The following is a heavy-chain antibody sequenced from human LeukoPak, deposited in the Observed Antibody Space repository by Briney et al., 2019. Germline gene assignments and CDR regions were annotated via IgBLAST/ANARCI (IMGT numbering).Heavy chain of an antibody. CDR3: ARVRVSGIQLWLRGAFDI. V-gene: IGHV7-4-1*02. Sequence: ASVKVSCKASAYTFTSYAMNWVRQAPGQGLEWVGGINTNTGNPTYAQGFTGRFVFSLDTSVSTAYLQISSLKAEDTAVYYCARVRVSGIQLWLRGAFDIWGQGTMVTVSS. CDR2: INTNTGNP. J-gene: IGHJ3*02. D-gene: IGHD5-18*01. CDR1: AYTFTSYA.